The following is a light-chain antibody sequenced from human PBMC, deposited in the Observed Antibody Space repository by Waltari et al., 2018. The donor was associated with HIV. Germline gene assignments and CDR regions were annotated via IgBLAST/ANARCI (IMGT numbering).Light chain of an antibody. CDR2: GAS. CDR3: QLFGDSHRT. CDR1: QSVSAFY. V-gene: IGKV3-20*01. Sequence: ETVLTQSPGTPSLSPGERATLSCRASQSVSAFYLAWYQQKPGQAPRLLIYGASSRATGIPDRFSGSGSGTDFTLTISRLEPEDFAVYYCQLFGDSHRTFGQGTKVEI. J-gene: IGKJ1*01.